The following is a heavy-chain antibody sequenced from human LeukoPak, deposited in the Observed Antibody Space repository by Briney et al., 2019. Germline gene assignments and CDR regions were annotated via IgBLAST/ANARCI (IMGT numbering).Heavy chain of an antibody. D-gene: IGHD2-2*01. CDR2: IYNDGSTT. CDR1: GFMFSKSW. Sequence: GGSLRLSCAASGFMFSKSWMHWVRQVPGKGLVWVARIYNDGSTTNYADSVKGRFTISRDNAANTLFLQMSSLRAEDTAVYYCATSSRILPAASLDYWGQGALVTVSS. J-gene: IGHJ4*02. V-gene: IGHV3-74*01. CDR3: ATSSRILPAASLDY.